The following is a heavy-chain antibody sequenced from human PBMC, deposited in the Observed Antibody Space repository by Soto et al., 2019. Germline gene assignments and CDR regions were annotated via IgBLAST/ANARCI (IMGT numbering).Heavy chain of an antibody. Sequence: GGSLRLSCAASGFTFSSYAMSWVRQAPGKGLEWVSAISGSGGSTYYADSVKGRFTISRDNSKNTLYLQMNSLRAEDTAVYYCAKERRIAVAGTVGADYWGQGTLVTVSS. CDR3: AKERRIAVAGTVGADY. D-gene: IGHD6-19*01. CDR2: ISGSGGST. V-gene: IGHV3-23*01. CDR1: GFTFSSYA. J-gene: IGHJ4*02.